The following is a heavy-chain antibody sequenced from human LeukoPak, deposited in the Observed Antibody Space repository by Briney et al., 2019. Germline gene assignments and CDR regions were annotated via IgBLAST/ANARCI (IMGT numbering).Heavy chain of an antibody. D-gene: IGHD2-15*01. CDR1: GGSFSGYY. Sequence: SETLSLTCAVYGGSFSGYYWSWIRQPPGKGLEWIGEINHSGSTNYNPSLKSRVTISVDTSKNQFSLKLSSVTAADTAVYYCARGLDIVVVVAINYYFDYWGQGTLVTVSS. CDR3: ARGLDIVVVVAINYYFDY. V-gene: IGHV4-34*01. CDR2: INHSGST. J-gene: IGHJ4*02.